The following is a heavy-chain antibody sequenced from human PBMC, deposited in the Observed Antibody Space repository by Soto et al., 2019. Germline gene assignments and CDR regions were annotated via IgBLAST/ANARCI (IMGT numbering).Heavy chain of an antibody. V-gene: IGHV3-72*01. J-gene: IGHJ6*02. CDR3: TSAVSATRASGLDV. D-gene: IGHD2-15*01. CDR1: GFIFSDHY. Sequence: EVHLVASGGGLVQPGGSLRLSCGASGFIFSDHYMDWVRQAPGKGLEWLGRSKNKANSYTTDYAAAVKGSFTVSRDDSKNSLYLQMSIPRTEDTAVYYCTSAVSATRASGLDVWGQGTTVTVSS. CDR2: SKNKANSYTT.